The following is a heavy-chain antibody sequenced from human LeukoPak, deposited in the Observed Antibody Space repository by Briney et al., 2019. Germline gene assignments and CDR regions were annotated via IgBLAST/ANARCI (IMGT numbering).Heavy chain of an antibody. J-gene: IGHJ3*02. V-gene: IGHV3-21*01. Sequence: GGSLRLSCAASGFTFSSYSMNWVRQAPGKGLEWVSSTSSSSSYIYYADSVKGRFTISRDNAKNSLYLQMNSLRAEDTAVYYCARDGAAATDYAFDIWGQGTMVTVSS. D-gene: IGHD6-25*01. CDR1: GFTFSSYS. CDR2: TSSSSSYI. CDR3: ARDGAAATDYAFDI.